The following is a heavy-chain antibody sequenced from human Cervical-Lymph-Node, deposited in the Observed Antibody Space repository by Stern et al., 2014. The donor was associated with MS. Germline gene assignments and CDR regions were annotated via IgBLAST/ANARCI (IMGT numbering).Heavy chain of an antibody. CDR3: ARGSGDNWFGP. V-gene: IGHV1-69*06. J-gene: IGHJ5*02. Sequence: VQLVESGAEVKKPGSSVKVSCKSSGGISWVRPAPGQGLEWMGGVLPFVGPSNYAQKFQGRVTITADTSTNTTYLHLSRLTSADTAVYYCARGSGDNWFGPWGQGTLVTVSS. D-gene: IGHD3-10*01. CDR1: GG. CDR2: VLPFVGPS.